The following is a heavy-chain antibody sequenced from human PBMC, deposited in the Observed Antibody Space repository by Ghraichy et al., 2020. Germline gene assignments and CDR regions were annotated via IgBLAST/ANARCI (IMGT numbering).Heavy chain of an antibody. CDR3: ARDYWTAGDGSAYYYFDY. CDR2: INPKSGDT. CDR1: GYTFAGYY. J-gene: IGHJ4*02. D-gene: IGHD3-9*01. V-gene: IGHV1-2*02. Sequence: ASVKVSCKASGYTFAGYYIHWVRQAPGQGLEWMGWINPKSGDTKYEHRFQVRVTMTRDTSISSAYMGLNRLRSDDSAVYFCARDYWTAGDGSAYYYFDYWGRGTLVAVSS.